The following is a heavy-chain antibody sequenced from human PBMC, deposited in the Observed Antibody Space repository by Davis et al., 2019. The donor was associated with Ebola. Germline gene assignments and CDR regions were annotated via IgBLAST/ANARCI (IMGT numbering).Heavy chain of an antibody. CDR2: IYYSGST. Sequence: SETLSPTCTLSAGSISSSSYYWGRIRQPPGKGLEWIWSIYYSGSTYYNPSLKSRVTISVDTSKNQFSLKLSSVTAADTAVYYCARGYCSSTSCLMGGGYDAFDIWGQGTMVTVSS. V-gene: IGHV4-39*01. J-gene: IGHJ3*02. CDR3: ARGYCSSTSCLMGGGYDAFDI. CDR1: AGSISSSSYY. D-gene: IGHD2-2*01.